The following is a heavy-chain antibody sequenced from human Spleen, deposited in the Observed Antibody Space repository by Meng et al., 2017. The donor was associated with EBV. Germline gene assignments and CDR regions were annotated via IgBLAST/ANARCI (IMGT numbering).Heavy chain of an antibody. CDR3: ARSGDYSNYISPKYYFDY. CDR1: GGTFRRDA. Sequence: QGELGEAGAEGKKPGPSGKVSCKGSGGTFRRDAISWVRQAPGQGLEWMGGIIPIFGTTNYAQKFQGRVTITADESTSTAYMELSSLRSEDTAVYYCARSGDYSNYISPKYYFDYWGQGTLVTVSS. J-gene: IGHJ4*02. D-gene: IGHD4-11*01. CDR2: IIPIFGTT. V-gene: IGHV1-69*01.